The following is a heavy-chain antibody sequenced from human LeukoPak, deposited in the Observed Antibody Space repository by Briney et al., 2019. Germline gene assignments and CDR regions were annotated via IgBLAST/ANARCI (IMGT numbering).Heavy chain of an antibody. CDR3: ARAERLLEWLLDS. D-gene: IGHD3-3*01. V-gene: IGHV3-21*01. CDR1: GFTFSRHT. Sequence: GGSLRLSCAASGFTFSRHTMNWVRQAPGKGLEWVSSISSTGSYIYYAESLKGRFTVSRDNAKNYVYLQMNSLRVDDTAVYYCARAERLLEWLLDSWVQGTLVTVSS. J-gene: IGHJ4*02. CDR2: ISSTGSYI.